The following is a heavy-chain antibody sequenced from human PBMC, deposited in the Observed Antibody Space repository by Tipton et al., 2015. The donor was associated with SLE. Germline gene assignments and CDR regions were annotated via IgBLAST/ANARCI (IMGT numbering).Heavy chain of an antibody. V-gene: IGHV3-64*02. J-gene: IGHJ5*02. CDR3: ARAYR. Sequence: GSLRLSCAASGFTFSSYSMNWVRQAPGKGLEYVSAISSNGGSTYYADSVKGRFTISRDNSKNTLYLQMGSLRAEDMAVYYCARAYRWGQGTLVTVSS. CDR1: GFTFSSYS. CDR2: ISSNGGST.